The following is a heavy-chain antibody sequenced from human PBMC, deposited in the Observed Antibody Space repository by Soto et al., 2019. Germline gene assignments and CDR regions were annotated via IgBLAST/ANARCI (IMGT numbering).Heavy chain of an antibody. J-gene: IGHJ5*02. CDR1: GGSFSDYY. V-gene: IGHV4-34*01. CDR3: ARGKRSRGIRTTPNSWFDP. CDR2: IYHSGST. Sequence: SETLSLTCAVYGGSFSDYYWTWIRQPPGKGLEWTGEIYHSGSTNYNPSLKSRVTISVDTSKNQFSLNLTSVTAADTAVYYCARGKRSRGIRTTPNSWFDPWGQGTLVTVSS. D-gene: IGHD1-20*01.